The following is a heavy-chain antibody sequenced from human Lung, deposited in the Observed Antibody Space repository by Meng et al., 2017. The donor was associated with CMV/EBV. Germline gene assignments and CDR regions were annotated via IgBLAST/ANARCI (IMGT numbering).Heavy chain of an antibody. V-gene: IGHV3-33*06. D-gene: IGHD2-2*01. CDR3: AKDEFRYCSSTSCLDAFDI. Sequence: SLKISCAASGFTFSSYGMHWVRQAPGKGLEWVAVIWYDGSNKYYADSVKGRFTISRDNSKNTLYLQMNSLRAEDTAVYYCAKDEFRYCSSTSCLDAFDIWGQGTXVTVSS. CDR2: IWYDGSNK. CDR1: GFTFSSYG. J-gene: IGHJ3*02.